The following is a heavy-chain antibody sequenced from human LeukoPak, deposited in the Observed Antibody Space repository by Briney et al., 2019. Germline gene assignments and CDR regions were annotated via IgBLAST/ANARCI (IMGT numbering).Heavy chain of an antibody. CDR2: IYWDDDK. J-gene: IGHJ3*01. CDR1: GFSLSTSGVG. CDR3: AHRNSGSYSR. Sequence: SGPTLVNPTQTLTLTCTFSGFSLSTSGVGVGWIRQPPGKALEWLALIYWDDDKRYSPSLKSRLTITKDTSKNQVVLTMTNMDXXXTAXXXXAHRNSGSYSRWGQGTMVTVSS. D-gene: IGHD1-26*01. V-gene: IGHV2-5*02.